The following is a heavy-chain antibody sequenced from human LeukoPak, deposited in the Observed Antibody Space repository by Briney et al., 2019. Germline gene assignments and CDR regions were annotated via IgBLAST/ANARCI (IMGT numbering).Heavy chain of an antibody. CDR1: GDSINSINW. CDR3: ARVTYSTSSTSLDAFDI. V-gene: IGHV4-4*02. CDR2: IYQSGKT. J-gene: IGHJ3*02. Sequence: PSGTLSLTCAVYGDSINSINWWSWVRQFPGKGLEWIGEIYQSGKTNYNPSLKSRVTMSVDTSKNQFSLKLSSVTAADTAVYYCARVTYSTSSTSLDAFDIWGQGTMVTVSS. D-gene: IGHD6-6*01.